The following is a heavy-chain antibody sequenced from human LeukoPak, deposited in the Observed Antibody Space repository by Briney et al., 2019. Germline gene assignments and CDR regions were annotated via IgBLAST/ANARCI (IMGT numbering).Heavy chain of an antibody. D-gene: IGHD3/OR15-3a*01. Sequence: GASVKVSCKASGGTFSSYAISWVRQAPGQGLEWMGGTIPIFGTANYAQKFQGRVTITTDESTSTAYMELSSLRSEDTAVYYCAGAPGGTGYLNWFDPWGQGTLVTVSS. CDR2: TIPIFGTA. CDR3: AGAPGGTGYLNWFDP. V-gene: IGHV1-69*05. J-gene: IGHJ5*02. CDR1: GGTFSSYA.